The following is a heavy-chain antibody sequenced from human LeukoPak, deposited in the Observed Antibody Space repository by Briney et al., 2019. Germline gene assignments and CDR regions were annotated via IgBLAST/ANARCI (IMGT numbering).Heavy chain of an antibody. V-gene: IGHV3-53*01. J-gene: IGHJ4*02. Sequence: GGSLRLSCAGSGFTFSNSWMGWVRQAPGKGLEWISVIYIDGTTYYADSVKGRFTISRDQANNTLYLQMNTLRDEDTAVYYCARGPRYSFYWGQGTLVSVSS. CDR1: GFTFSNSW. CDR2: IYIDGTT. CDR3: ARGPRYSFY. D-gene: IGHD6-13*01.